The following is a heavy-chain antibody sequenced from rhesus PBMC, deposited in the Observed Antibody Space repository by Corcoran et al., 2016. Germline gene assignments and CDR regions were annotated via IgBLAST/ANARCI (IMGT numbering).Heavy chain of an antibody. CDR2: IYGSGRNT. J-gene: IGHJ4*01. Sequence: QLQLQESGPGLVKPSETLSVTRAVSGGSISSSYWSWIRQAPGKGLEWIGYIYGSGRNTNYNPSLKSRVTLSVDKSKNQLSLRLSSVTTADTAVYYCARDVSVAAKGDFDYWGQGVLVTVSS. CDR3: ARDVSVAAKGDFDY. V-gene: IGHV4-169*02. D-gene: IGHD4-29*01. CDR1: GGSISSSY.